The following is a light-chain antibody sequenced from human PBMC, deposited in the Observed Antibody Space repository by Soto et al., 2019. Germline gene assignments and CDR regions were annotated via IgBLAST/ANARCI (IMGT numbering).Light chain of an antibody. CDR2: GAS. Sequence: EVVLTQSPATLSLSPGERATLSCRASQSVNVNLAWHQQKPGQPPRLLIYGASTRAAGVPARFTGSGSGTACTLAITSLLSNDFAVYYGQQYHLWHSYSFGQGTKLEIK. CDR1: QSVNVN. V-gene: IGKV3-15*01. CDR3: QQYHLWHSYS. J-gene: IGKJ2*01.